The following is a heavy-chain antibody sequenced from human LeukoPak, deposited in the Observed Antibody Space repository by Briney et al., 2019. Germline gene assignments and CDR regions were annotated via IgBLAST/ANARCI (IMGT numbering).Heavy chain of an antibody. CDR3: ARRVARYGGFDY. CDR1: GGSISSYY. J-gene: IGHJ4*02. CDR2: IYYSGST. V-gene: IGHV4-59*08. D-gene: IGHD3-10*01. Sequence: SETLSLTCTVSGGSISSYYWSWIRQPPGKGLEWIGYIYYSGSTNYNPSLKSRVTISVGTSKNQFSLKLSSVTAADTAVYYCARRVARYGGFDYWGQGTLVTVSS.